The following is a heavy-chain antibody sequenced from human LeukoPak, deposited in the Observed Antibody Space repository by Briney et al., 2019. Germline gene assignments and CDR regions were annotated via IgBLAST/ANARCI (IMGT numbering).Heavy chain of an antibody. CDR2: INHSGST. D-gene: IGHD2-15*01. Sequence: KSSETLSLTCAVYGGSFSGYYWSWIRQPPGKGLEWIGEINHSGSTNYNPSLKSRVTISVDTSKNQFSLKLSSVTAADTAVYYCARGIVVVVAATDWFDPWGQGTLVTASS. J-gene: IGHJ5*02. CDR3: ARGIVVVVAATDWFDP. CDR1: GGSFSGYY. V-gene: IGHV4-34*01.